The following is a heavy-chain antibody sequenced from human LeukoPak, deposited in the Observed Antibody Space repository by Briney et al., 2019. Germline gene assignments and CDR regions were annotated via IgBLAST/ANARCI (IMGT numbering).Heavy chain of an antibody. V-gene: IGHV4-38-2*02. CDR2: IYHSGST. Sequence: PSETLSLTCTVSGYSISSGYYWGWIRQPPGKWLEWIGSIYHSGSTYYNPSLKSRVTISVDTSRNQFSLKLNSVTAADTAVYYCAKSNGYGLIDIWGQGTMVTVSS. CDR1: GYSISSGYY. CDR3: AKSNGYGLIDI. D-gene: IGHD3-22*01. J-gene: IGHJ3*02.